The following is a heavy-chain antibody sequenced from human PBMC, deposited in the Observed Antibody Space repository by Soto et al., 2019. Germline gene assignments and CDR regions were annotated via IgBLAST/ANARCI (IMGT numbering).Heavy chain of an antibody. V-gene: IGHV4-59*08. Sequence: PSETLSLTCTVSGGSISSYYWSWIRQPPGKGLEWIGYIYYSGSTNYNPSLKSRVTISVDTSKNQFSLRLSSVTAADTAVYYCARHAGYCSAGACSLFDYWGLGSLVTVSS. CDR2: IYYSGST. CDR1: GGSISSYY. J-gene: IGHJ4*02. CDR3: ARHAGYCSAGACSLFDY. D-gene: IGHD2-15*01.